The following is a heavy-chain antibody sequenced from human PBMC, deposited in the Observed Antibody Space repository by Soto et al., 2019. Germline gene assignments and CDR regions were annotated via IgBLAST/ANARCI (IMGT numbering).Heavy chain of an antibody. J-gene: IGHJ4*02. CDR1: NFAFSICW. V-gene: IGHV3-7*03. CDR2: IKQDGSEK. D-gene: IGHD4-17*01. CDR3: ARDGYGGNSVSVFDY. Sequence: HPGGSLRLSCAASNFAFSICWMSWVRQAPGKGLEWVANIKQDGSEKYYVDSVKGRFTISRDNAKNSLYLQMNSLRAEDTAVYYCARDGYGGNSVSVFDYWGQGTLVTVSS.